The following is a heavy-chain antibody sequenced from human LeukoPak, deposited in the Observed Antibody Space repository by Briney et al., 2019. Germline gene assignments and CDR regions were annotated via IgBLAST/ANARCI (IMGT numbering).Heavy chain of an antibody. CDR2: VSGSGGST. CDR3: AKWEFDY. CDR1: GFTFSSYA. J-gene: IGHJ4*02. D-gene: IGHD3-10*01. V-gene: IGHV3-23*01. Sequence: GGSLRLSCAASGFTFSSYAMSWVRQAPGKGLEWVSSVSGSGGSTYYADSVKGRFTISRDNFNNMLFLQMNSLRGEDTAVYYCAKWEFDYWGQGTLVTVSS.